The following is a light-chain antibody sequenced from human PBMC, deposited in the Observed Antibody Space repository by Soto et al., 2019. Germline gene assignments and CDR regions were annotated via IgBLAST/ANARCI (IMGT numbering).Light chain of an antibody. V-gene: IGKV3-11*01. CDR2: DAS. Sequence: EIVLTQSPATLSLSPGERATLSCRASQSVSSYLAWYQQKPGQAPRLLIYDASNRATGIPDRFSGSGSGPDFTLTIRSLDPEDFAVYYCQQRSNWPPITFGQGTRLEIK. CDR1: QSVSSY. J-gene: IGKJ5*01. CDR3: QQRSNWPPIT.